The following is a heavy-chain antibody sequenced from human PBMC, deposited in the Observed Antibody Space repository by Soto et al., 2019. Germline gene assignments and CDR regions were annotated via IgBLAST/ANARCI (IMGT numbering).Heavy chain of an antibody. J-gene: IGHJ4*02. V-gene: IGHV3-23*01. CDR2: ISGSGGST. CDR1: GFTFSSYA. CDR3: AKSVAGYSSSWSSFDY. Sequence: PGGSLRLSCAASGFTFSSYAMSWVRQAPGKGLEWVSAISGSGGSTYYADSVKGRFTISRDNSKNTLYLQMNSLRAEDTAVYYFAKSVAGYSSSWSSFDYWGQGTLVTVSS. D-gene: IGHD6-13*01.